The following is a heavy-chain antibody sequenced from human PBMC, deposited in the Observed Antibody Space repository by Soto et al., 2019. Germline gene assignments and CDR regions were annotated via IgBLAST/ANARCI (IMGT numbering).Heavy chain of an antibody. CDR1: GYTFTSYY. Sequence: GASVKVSCKASGYTFTSYYMHWVRQAPGQGLEWMGIINPSGGSTSYAQKFQGRVTMTRDTSTSTVHMELSSLRSEDTAVYYCARDSGMVVIAPTQAIDYWGQGTLVTVSS. J-gene: IGHJ4*02. D-gene: IGHD2-21*01. CDR2: INPSGGST. CDR3: ARDSGMVVIAPTQAIDY. V-gene: IGHV1-46*03.